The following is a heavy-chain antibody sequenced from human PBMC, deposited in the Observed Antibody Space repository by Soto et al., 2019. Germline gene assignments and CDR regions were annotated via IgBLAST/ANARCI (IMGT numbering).Heavy chain of an antibody. J-gene: IGHJ5*02. Sequence: GASVKVSCKASGYTFTSYDINWVRQATGQGLEWMGWMNPNSGNTGYAQKFQGRVTMTRNTSISTAYMELSSLRSEDTAVYYCAQLERRRGGFDPWGQGTLVTVS. CDR1: GYTFTSYD. CDR2: MNPNSGNT. CDR3: AQLERRRGGFDP. V-gene: IGHV1-8*01. D-gene: IGHD1-1*01.